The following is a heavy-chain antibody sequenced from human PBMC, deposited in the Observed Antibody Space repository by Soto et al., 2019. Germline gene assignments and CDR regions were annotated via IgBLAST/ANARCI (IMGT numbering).Heavy chain of an antibody. J-gene: IGHJ6*02. CDR2: IRSKAYGGTT. V-gene: IGHV3-49*04. D-gene: IGHD6-13*01. CDR1: GFTFGDYA. Sequence: GGSLRLSCTASGFTFGDYAMSWVRQAPGKGLEWVGFIRSKAYGGTTEYAASVKGRFTISRDDSKSIAYLQMNSLKTEDTAVYYCTREQQLDLYYYYYGMDVWGQGTTVTVSS. CDR3: TREQQLDLYYYYYGMDV.